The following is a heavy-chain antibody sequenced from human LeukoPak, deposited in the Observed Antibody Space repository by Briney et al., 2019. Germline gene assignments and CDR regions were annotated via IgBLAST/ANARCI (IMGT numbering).Heavy chain of an antibody. Sequence: GGSPRLSCAASGFTFSSYGMHWVRQAPGKGLEWVALISFDGSNQYYADSVKGRFTISRDNSKNTLYLQMNSLRAEDTAVYYCAKPPEVGASVGYFDYGGEGTLVTVP. CDR1: GFTFSSYG. CDR2: ISFDGSNQ. V-gene: IGHV3-30*18. CDR3: AKPPEVGASVGYFDY. D-gene: IGHD1-26*01. J-gene: IGHJ4*02.